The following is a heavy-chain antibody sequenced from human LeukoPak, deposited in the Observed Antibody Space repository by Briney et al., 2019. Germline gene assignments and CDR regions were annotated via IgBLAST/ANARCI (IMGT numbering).Heavy chain of an antibody. Sequence: PSETLSLTCAVYGGSFSGYYWSWIRQPPGKGLECIREINHSGSTNYNPSLKSRVTISVDTSKNQFSLKLSSVTAADTAVYYCAAATPLDYGDHRNWFDPWGQGTLVTVSS. V-gene: IGHV4-34*01. CDR1: GGSFSGYY. D-gene: IGHD4-17*01. CDR2: INHSGST. CDR3: AAATPLDYGDHRNWFDP. J-gene: IGHJ5*02.